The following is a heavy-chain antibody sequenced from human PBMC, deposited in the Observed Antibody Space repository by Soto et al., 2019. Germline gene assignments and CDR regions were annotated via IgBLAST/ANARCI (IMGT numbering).Heavy chain of an antibody. CDR3: ARHGPLRYFDWLDSSHYYMDV. J-gene: IGHJ6*03. Sequence: GESLKNSCKCSGCSFISYWIGWVRQMTGKGLEWMGIIYPGDSDTRYSPSFQGQVTISADKSISTAYLQWSSLKASDTAMYYCARHGPLRYFDWLDSSHYYMDVWGKGTTVTVSS. CDR2: IYPGDSDT. CDR1: GCSFISYW. D-gene: IGHD3-9*01. V-gene: IGHV5-51*01.